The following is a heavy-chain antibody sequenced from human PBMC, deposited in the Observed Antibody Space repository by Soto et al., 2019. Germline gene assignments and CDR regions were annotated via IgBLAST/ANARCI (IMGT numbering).Heavy chain of an antibody. CDR2: ISWNSGGI. CDR1: GFTFDDYA. J-gene: IGHJ6*01. Sequence: EVQLVESGGNLVQPGRSLRLSCVASGFTFDDYAMHWVRQVPGKGLEWVSGISWNSGGIGYADSVKGRFTISRDNAKNSLYLQMNSLRAEDTALYYCAKDLRDPWFGELFYYGMDVW. D-gene: IGHD3-10*01. CDR3: AKDLRDPWFGELFYYGMDV. V-gene: IGHV3-9*01.